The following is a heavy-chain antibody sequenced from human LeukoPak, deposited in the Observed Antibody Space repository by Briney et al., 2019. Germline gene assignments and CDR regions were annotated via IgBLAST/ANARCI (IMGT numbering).Heavy chain of an antibody. V-gene: IGHV4-61*02. D-gene: IGHD3-10*01. CDR2: IYTSGST. Sequence: PSETLSLTCTVSGGSIGSDSYYWSWLRQPAGKGLEWIGRIYTSGSTNYNPSLKSRVSISVDTSKKQFSLTLTSMTAADTAVYYCARVPHYYFGYGYFDSWGQGTLVTVSS. J-gene: IGHJ4*02. CDR3: ARVPHYYFGYGYFDS. CDR1: GGSIGSDSYY.